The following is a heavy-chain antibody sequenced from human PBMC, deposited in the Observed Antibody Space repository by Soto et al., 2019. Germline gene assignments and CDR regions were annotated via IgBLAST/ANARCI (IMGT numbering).Heavy chain of an antibody. V-gene: IGHV4-31*03. CDR2: IYYSGST. J-gene: IGHJ4*02. CDR1: GGSISSGGYY. Sequence: QVQLQESGPGLVKPSQTLSLTCTVSGGSISSGGYYWSWIRQHPGKGMEWIGYIYYSGSTYYNPSLKSRVTISVDTSKNQFSLKLSSVTAADTAVYYCARDRGGSGSYYDNWGQGTLVTVSS. D-gene: IGHD3-10*01. CDR3: ARDRGGSGSYYDN.